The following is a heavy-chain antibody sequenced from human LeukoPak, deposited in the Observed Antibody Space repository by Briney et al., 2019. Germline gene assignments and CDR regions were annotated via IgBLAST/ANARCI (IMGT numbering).Heavy chain of an antibody. J-gene: IGHJ4*02. CDR1: GGSISSSSYY. V-gene: IGHV4-39*01. D-gene: IGHD2-15*01. Sequence: SETLSLTCTVSGGSISSSSYYWGWIRQPPRKGLEWIGSIYYSGRTYYNPSLKSRVTISVDTSKNQFSLKMSSVTAADTAVYYCARLEYCSGGSCCLDYWGLGTLVTVSS. CDR3: ARLEYCSGGSCCLDY. CDR2: IYYSGRT.